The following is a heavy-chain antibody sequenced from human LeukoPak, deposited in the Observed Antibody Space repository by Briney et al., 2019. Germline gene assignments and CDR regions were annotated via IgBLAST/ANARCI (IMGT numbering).Heavy chain of an antibody. Sequence: PSETLSLTCTVSGGSISSYYWSWIRQPPGKGLEWIGYIYYSGSTNYNPSLKSRVTISVDTSKNQFSLKLSSVTAADTAVYYCAGDGYSSGWGDYYYYYGMDVWGQGTTVTVSS. J-gene: IGHJ6*02. CDR2: IYYSGST. CDR3: AGDGYSSGWGDYYYYYGMDV. CDR1: GGSISSYY. D-gene: IGHD6-19*01. V-gene: IGHV4-59*01.